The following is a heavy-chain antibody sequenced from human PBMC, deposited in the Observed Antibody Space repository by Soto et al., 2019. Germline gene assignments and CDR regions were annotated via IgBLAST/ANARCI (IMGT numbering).Heavy chain of an antibody. CDR1: AFPFSNYG. CDR2: IWSDGTKK. CDR3: CGGTSYFDY. D-gene: IGHD2-21*01. V-gene: IGHV3-33*03. J-gene: IGHJ4*02. Sequence: QVYLVESGGGVVQPGRSLRLSCAASAFPFSNYGMHWARQAPGKGLEWVAVIWSDGTKKYYADSVRGRFTISRDNSKKKLSLQMNSLRAEDTAVYYCCGGTSYFDYVGQGTQVIFSS.